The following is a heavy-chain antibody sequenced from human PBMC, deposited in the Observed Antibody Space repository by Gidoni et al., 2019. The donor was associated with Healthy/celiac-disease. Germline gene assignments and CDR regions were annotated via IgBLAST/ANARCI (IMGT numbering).Heavy chain of an antibody. CDR1: GFTVSSNY. CDR3: ARAITMIVEDAFDI. Sequence: EVQLVESGGGLVQPGGSLRLSCAASGFTVSSNYMSWVRQAPGKGLEWVSVIYSGGSTYYADSVKGRFTISRDNSKNTLYLQMNSLRAEDTAVYYCARAITMIVEDAFDIWGQGTMVTVSS. V-gene: IGHV3-66*01. CDR2: IYSGGST. D-gene: IGHD3-22*01. J-gene: IGHJ3*02.